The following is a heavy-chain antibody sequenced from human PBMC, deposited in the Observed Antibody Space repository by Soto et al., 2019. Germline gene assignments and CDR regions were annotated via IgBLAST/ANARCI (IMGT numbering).Heavy chain of an antibody. D-gene: IGHD2-8*02. CDR2: IYFSGST. CDR1: GASVNSGGYY. V-gene: IGHV4-31*03. J-gene: IGHJ6*02. CDR3: ARAGGYYYYYGMDV. Sequence: QVQLQESGPGLVKPSQTLSLTCTVSGASVNSGGYYWSWVRHLPGRGLEWIGYIYFSGSTYYNPALESRVAISLDTSQNQFSLTLNSVVAADTAVYYCARAGGYYYYYGMDVWGQGTTVTVSS.